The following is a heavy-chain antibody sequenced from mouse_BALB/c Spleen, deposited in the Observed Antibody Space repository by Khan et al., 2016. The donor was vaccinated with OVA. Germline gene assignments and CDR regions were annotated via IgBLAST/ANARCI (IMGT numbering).Heavy chain of an antibody. CDR3: ARWDYYGTYAMDY. D-gene: IGHD1-1*01. Sequence: QVQLQQSGPELVKPGASVRISCKASGSTFTNFYIHWVKQRPGKGIEWMGWINPGNVNTKYNENFKGRATLTADKSSSTAYMLLSSLTTEDSAVYFCARWDYYGTYAMDYWGQGTSVIVSS. J-gene: IGHJ4*01. V-gene: IGHV1S56*01. CDR2: INPGNVNT. CDR1: GSTFTNFY.